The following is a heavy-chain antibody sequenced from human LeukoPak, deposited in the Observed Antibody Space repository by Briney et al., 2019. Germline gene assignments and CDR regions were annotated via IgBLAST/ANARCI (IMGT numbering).Heavy chain of an antibody. CDR2: INPNSGGT. Sequence: AASVKVSCKASGYTFTGYYMHWVRQAPGRGLEWMGRINPNSGGTNYAQKFQGRVTMTRDTSISTAYMELSRLRSDDTAVYYCARSLIVVVTYPGDDAFDIWGQGTMATVSS. CDR3: ARSLIVVVTYPGDDAFDI. V-gene: IGHV1-2*06. D-gene: IGHD2-21*02. J-gene: IGHJ3*02. CDR1: GYTFTGYY.